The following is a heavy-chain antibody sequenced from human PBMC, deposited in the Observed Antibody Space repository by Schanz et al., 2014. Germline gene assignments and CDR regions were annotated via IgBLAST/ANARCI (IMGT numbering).Heavy chain of an antibody. Sequence: QVQLQESGPGLVKPSETLSLTCAVSGASVSSFYWSWIRQPAGKGLEWIGHVYATGRTKYNPSLKSRVTMSVDTSQKQISLKLTSVTAADTAVYYCARSPGDFPGWFDSWGQGTLVTVSS. CDR3: ARSPGDFPGWFDS. CDR1: GASVSSFY. J-gene: IGHJ5*01. D-gene: IGHD4-17*01. CDR2: VYATGRT. V-gene: IGHV4-4*07.